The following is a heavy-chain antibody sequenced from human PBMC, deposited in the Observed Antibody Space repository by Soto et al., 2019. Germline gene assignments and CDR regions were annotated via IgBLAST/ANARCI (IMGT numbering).Heavy chain of an antibody. V-gene: IGHV4-31*03. Sequence: QVQLQESGPGLVKPSETLSLTCTVSGGSISSSGYYWGGIRQNPGKGLEGIGYIHYSGNTYYNPSLKSRVTISVDTSKNQFSLRLSSVTAADTAVYYCAKSLTINADFDCWGQGTLVTVSS. CDR2: IHYSGNT. D-gene: IGHD3-9*01. J-gene: IGHJ4*02. CDR1: GGSISSSGYY. CDR3: AKSLTINADFDC.